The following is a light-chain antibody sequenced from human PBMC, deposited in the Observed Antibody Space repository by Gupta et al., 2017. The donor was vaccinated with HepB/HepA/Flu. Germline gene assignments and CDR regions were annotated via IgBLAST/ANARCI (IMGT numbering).Light chain of an antibody. CDR2: GVS. CDR3: QHGDSTPRT. J-gene: IGKJ4*02. Sequence: DIQITPSPSSLSASVRDRVTLTSLASQSVSNSLNWYQQKPGQAPKLLIYGVSTLTSGVPSRFSGSGSGTDLTLTISRLQPEDFAILSCQHGDSTPRTFGEGTKVEIK. V-gene: IGKV1-39*01. CDR1: QSVSNS.